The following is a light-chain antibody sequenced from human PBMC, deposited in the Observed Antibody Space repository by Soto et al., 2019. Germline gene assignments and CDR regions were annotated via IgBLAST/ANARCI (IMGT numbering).Light chain of an antibody. CDR2: DAS. CDR1: HTISSW. V-gene: IGKV1-5*01. J-gene: IGKJ4*01. CDR3: QQANSVPLT. Sequence: DIQMTQSPSTLSGSGGDRVTITCRASHTISSWLAWYQQKPGKAPNLLIYDASSLESVVPSRFSGSGSGTEIXLTASRLXPEDFATYYCQQANSVPLTFGGGTKVDIK.